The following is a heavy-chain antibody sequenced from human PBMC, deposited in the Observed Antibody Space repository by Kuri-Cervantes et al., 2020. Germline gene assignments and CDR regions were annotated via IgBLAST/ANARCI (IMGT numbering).Heavy chain of an antibody. V-gene: IGHV4-34*01. Sequence: ESLKISCAASGFIFSSSEMNWVRQAPGKGLEWIGEINHSGSTNYNPSLKSRVTISVDTSKNQFSLKLSSVTAADTAVYYCARGKSIAARLEGPPDYWGQGTLVTVSS. J-gene: IGHJ4*02. CDR1: GFIFSSSE. CDR3: ARGKSIAARLEGPPDY. CDR2: INHSGST. D-gene: IGHD6-6*01.